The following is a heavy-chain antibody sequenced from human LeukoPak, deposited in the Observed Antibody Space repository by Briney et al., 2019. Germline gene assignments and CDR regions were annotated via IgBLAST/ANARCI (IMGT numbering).Heavy chain of an antibody. CDR2: IWYDGSNK. V-gene: IGHV3-33*01. Sequence: GRSLRLSCAASGFTFSSYGMHWVRQAPGKGLEWVAVIWYDGSNKYCADSVKGRFTISRDNSKNTLYLQMNSLRAEDTAVYYCARDFSYGSGSYYYYYGMDVWGKGTTVTVSS. CDR3: ARDFSYGSGSYYYYYGMDV. J-gene: IGHJ6*04. D-gene: IGHD3-10*01. CDR1: GFTFSSYG.